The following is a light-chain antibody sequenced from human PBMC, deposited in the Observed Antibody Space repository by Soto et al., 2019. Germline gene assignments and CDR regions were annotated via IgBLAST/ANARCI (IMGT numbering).Light chain of an antibody. CDR3: HQSGDSPT. Sequence: EIVLTQSPDTLSLSPGERATLSCRASQTVSSNYLAWCQQRPGQAPRLLIYGVSNRAPGIPDRFSGSGSGTDITLTISRLEPEDFAVYYCHQSGDSPTFGQGTKVDI. J-gene: IGKJ1*01. V-gene: IGKV3-20*01. CDR2: GVS. CDR1: QTVSSNY.